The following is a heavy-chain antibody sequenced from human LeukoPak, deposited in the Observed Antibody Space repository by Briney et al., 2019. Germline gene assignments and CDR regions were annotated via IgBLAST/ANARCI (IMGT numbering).Heavy chain of an antibody. CDR2: INGNSGST. Sequence: PGGSLRLSCAVSGFTFSHYGMSWVRQAPGKGLEGVSSINGNSGSTSYVDSVKGRFTISRDNSKNTLYLQMNSLRAEDTAVYYCAKDRQLWPPVYLDYWGQGTLVTVSS. V-gene: IGHV3-23*01. CDR3: AKDRQLWPPVYLDY. D-gene: IGHD3-10*01. J-gene: IGHJ4*02. CDR1: GFTFSHYG.